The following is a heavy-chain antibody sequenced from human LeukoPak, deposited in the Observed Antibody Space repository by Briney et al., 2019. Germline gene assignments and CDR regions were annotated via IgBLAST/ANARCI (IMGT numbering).Heavy chain of an antibody. Sequence: GGSLRLSCAASGFTFSSYGMSWVRQAPGKGLEWVSAISGSGGSTYYADSVKGRFTISRDNSKNTLYLQMNSLRAEDTAVYYCARVQRGLFDYWGQGTLVTVSS. D-gene: IGHD3-16*01. CDR3: ARVQRGLFDY. V-gene: IGHV3-23*01. CDR1: GFTFSSYG. CDR2: ISGSGGST. J-gene: IGHJ4*02.